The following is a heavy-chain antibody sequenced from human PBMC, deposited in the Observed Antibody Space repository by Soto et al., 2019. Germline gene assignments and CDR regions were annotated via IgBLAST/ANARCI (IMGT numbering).Heavy chain of an antibody. D-gene: IGHD6-6*01. Sequence: PGGSLRLSCAASGFTFSSYALSWVRPAPGKGLEWVSGISGSGRSTYYADSVKGRFTISRDNSKNTLYLHMNSLRAEDTAVYYCAKVFEYTTSWVAGDFDHWGQGTLVTVSS. V-gene: IGHV3-23*01. CDR1: GFTFSSYA. J-gene: IGHJ4*02. CDR2: ISGSGRST. CDR3: AKVFEYTTSWVAGDFDH.